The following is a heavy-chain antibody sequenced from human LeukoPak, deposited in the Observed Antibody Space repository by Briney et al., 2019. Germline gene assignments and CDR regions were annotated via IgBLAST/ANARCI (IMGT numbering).Heavy chain of an antibody. D-gene: IGHD2-15*01. J-gene: IGHJ4*02. CDR2: IYYSGST. Sequence: PSDTLSLTCAVSGYSISSSNWWGWIRQPPGKGLEWIGYIYYSGSTNYNPSLKSRVTISVDTSKNQFSLKLNSVTAADTAVYYCARAFGCSGGSCYRFFDYWGQGTLVTVSS. CDR1: GYSISSSNW. V-gene: IGHV4-28*03. CDR3: ARAFGCSGGSCYRFFDY.